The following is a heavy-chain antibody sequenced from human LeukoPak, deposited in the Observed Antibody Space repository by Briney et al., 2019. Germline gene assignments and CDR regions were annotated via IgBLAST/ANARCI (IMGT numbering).Heavy chain of an antibody. J-gene: IGHJ4*02. Sequence: GGSLRLSCAASGFTFGSYAIYWVRQAPGKGLEWVSGISGSGGDTYFADSVKGRFTISRDNSKNTVFLQMDSLRAEDTAAYYCAKTTAGYSSGRYPGWPIDYWGQGTLVTVSS. V-gene: IGHV3-23*01. CDR3: AKTTAGYSSGRYPGWPIDY. D-gene: IGHD6-19*01. CDR1: GFTFGSYA. CDR2: ISGSGGDT.